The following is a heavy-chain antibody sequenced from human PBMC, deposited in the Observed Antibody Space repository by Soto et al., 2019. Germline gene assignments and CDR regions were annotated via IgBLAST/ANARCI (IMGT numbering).Heavy chain of an antibody. CDR1: GFTFSSYW. CDR3: AREGDWNYRIGYTY. V-gene: IGHV3-7*01. D-gene: IGHD1-7*01. Sequence: GGSLRLSCAASGFTFSSYWMSWVRQAPGKGLEWVANIKQDGSEKYYVDSVKGRFTISRDNAKNSLYLQMNSLRAEDTAVYYCAREGDWNYRIGYTYWGQGTLVTVSS. J-gene: IGHJ4*02. CDR2: IKQDGSEK.